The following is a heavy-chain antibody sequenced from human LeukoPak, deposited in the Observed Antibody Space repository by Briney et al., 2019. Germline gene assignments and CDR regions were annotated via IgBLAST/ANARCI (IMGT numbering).Heavy chain of an antibody. CDR3: AKDPSRGIAAAGYFGY. D-gene: IGHD6-13*01. CDR1: GGSISSGSYY. Sequence: SETLSLTCTVSGGSISSGSYYWSWIRQPAGKGLEWIGRIYTSGSTNYNPSLKSRVTISVDTSKNQFSLKLSSVTAADTAVYYCAKDPSRGIAAAGYFGYWGQGTLVTVSS. CDR2: IYTSGST. V-gene: IGHV4-61*02. J-gene: IGHJ4*02.